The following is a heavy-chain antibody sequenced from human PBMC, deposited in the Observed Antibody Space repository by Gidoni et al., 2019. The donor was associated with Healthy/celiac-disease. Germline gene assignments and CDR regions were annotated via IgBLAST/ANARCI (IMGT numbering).Heavy chain of an antibody. CDR3: AALPRITMVRGVIITNY. D-gene: IGHD3-10*01. V-gene: IGHV3-21*01. CDR2: ISSSSSYI. CDR1: GFTFSSYS. Sequence: EVQLVESGGGRVKPGGSLRLSCAASGFTFSSYSMNWVRQAPGKGLEWVSSISSSSSYIYYADSVKGRFTISRDNAKNSLYLQMNSLRAEDTAVYYCAALPRITMVRGVIITNYWGQGTLVTVSS. J-gene: IGHJ4*02.